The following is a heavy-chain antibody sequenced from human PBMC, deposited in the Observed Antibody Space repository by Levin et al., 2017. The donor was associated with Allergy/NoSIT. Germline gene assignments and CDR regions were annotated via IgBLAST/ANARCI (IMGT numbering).Heavy chain of an antibody. CDR3: TRDREVPPPNCTFDY. Sequence: GGFLRLSCTASGFTFGDYAMSWFRQAPGKGLEWVGFIRSKAYGGTTEYAASVKGRFTISRDDSKSIAYLQMNSLKTEDTAVYYCTRDREVPPPNCTFDYWGQGTLVTVSS. D-gene: IGHD1-1*01. J-gene: IGHJ4*02. V-gene: IGHV3-49*03. CDR2: IRSKAYGGTT. CDR1: GFTFGDYA.